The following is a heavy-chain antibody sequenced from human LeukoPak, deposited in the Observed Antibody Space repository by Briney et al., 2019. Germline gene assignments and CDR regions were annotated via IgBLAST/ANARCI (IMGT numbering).Heavy chain of an antibody. V-gene: IGHV3-23*01. D-gene: IGHD2-21*02. CDR1: GFTFSSNS. CDR2: ISGDGRT. Sequence: GGSLRLSCAASGFTFSSNSMSWVRQAPGKGLEWVSGISGDGRTYYADSVRGRFSISRDNSKKTLYLQVNSLRAEDTAVYYCAKALEVTAIFEYWGQGTLVTVSS. J-gene: IGHJ4*02. CDR3: AKALEVTAIFEY.